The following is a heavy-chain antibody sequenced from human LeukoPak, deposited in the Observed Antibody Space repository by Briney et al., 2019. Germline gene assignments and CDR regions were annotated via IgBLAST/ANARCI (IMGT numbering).Heavy chain of an antibody. CDR2: IYTSGST. Sequence: SQTLSLTCTVSGGSISSDTHYWNWIRQPAGKGLEWIGRIYTSGSTNYNPSLKSRVTISVDTSRNQFSLKLSSVTAADTAVYYCARGYGDYARRFDYWGQGTLVTVSS. J-gene: IGHJ4*02. CDR1: GGSISSDTHY. CDR3: ARGYGDYARRFDY. V-gene: IGHV4-61*02. D-gene: IGHD4-17*01.